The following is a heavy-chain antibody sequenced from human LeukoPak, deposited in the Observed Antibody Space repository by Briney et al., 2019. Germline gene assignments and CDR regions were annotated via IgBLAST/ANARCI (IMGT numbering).Heavy chain of an antibody. CDR2: INHSGST. D-gene: IGHD3-9*01. Sequence: SETLSLTCAVHGGSFSGYYWSWIRQPPGKGLEWIGEINHSGSTNYNPSLKSRVTISVDTSKNQFSLKLSSVTAADTAVYYCARARPGDYDILTGCFDYWGQGTLVTVSS. V-gene: IGHV4-34*01. CDR3: ARARPGDYDILTGCFDY. J-gene: IGHJ4*02. CDR1: GGSFSGYY.